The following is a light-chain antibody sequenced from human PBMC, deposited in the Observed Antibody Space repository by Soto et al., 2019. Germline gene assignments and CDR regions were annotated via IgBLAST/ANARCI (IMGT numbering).Light chain of an antibody. CDR3: QAFDSSNWV. CDR2: EDN. V-gene: IGLV6-57*04. CDR1: SGSIASNY. J-gene: IGLJ3*02. Sequence: NFMLTQPHSVSESPGKTVTISCTRSSGSIASNYVQWYQQRPGSAPTTVIYEDNQRPSGVPDRFSGSIDSSSNSASLTISGLKNEDEADQFCQAFDSSNWVFGGRTKLTVL.